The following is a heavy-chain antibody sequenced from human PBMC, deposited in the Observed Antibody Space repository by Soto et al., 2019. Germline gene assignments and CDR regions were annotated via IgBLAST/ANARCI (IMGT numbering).Heavy chain of an antibody. V-gene: IGHV1-18*01. Sequence: QVNLVQSGGEVKKPGASVKVSCKTSGYDFTIFGISWVRQAPGQGLEWMAWINAYNGDTNYAQRFQGRVTVTTEASASTAYMDLRSLRPDDTAVYYCARAIAGGYGHTTLDYWGQGTLVTVSS. CDR2: INAYNGDT. J-gene: IGHJ4*02. CDR3: ARAIAGGYGHTTLDY. CDR1: GYDFTIFG. D-gene: IGHD5-18*01.